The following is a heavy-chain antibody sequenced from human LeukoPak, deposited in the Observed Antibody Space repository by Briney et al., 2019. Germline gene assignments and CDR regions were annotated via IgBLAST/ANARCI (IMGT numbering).Heavy chain of an antibody. CDR2: LIPIFGIA. V-gene: IGHV1-69*04. Sequence: SVKVSCKASGGTFSSYAISWVRQAPGQGLEWMGRLIPIFGIANYAQKFQGRVTITADKSTSTAYMELSSLRSEDTAVCYCARDRVVVVPAAGFDPWGQATLVTVSS. D-gene: IGHD2-2*01. CDR1: GGTFSSYA. CDR3: ARDRVVVVPAAGFDP. J-gene: IGHJ5*02.